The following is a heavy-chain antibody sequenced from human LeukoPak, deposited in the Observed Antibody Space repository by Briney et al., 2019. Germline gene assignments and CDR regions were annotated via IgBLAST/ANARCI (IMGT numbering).Heavy chain of an antibody. CDR3: AGYCTNGVCLYYFDY. V-gene: IGHV4-34*01. CDR2: INHSGST. CDR1: GGSFSGYY. D-gene: IGHD2-8*01. Sequence: SETLSLTCAVYGGSFSGYYWSWIRQPPGKGPEWIGEINHSGSTNYNPSLKSRVTISVDTSKNQFSLKLSSVTAADTAVYYCAGYCTNGVCLYYFDYWGQGTLVTVSS. J-gene: IGHJ4*02.